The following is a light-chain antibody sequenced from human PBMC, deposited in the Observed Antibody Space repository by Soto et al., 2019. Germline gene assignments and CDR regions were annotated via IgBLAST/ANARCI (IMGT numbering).Light chain of an antibody. Sequence: PVDLSTLSCRASQSVSRSLTWYQQKPGQAPRLLIYDASTRATGIPPRFSGSGSGTDFTLTISSLEPEDFAVYYCQQRINSFGGGTKVDI. CDR3: QQRINS. CDR2: DAS. J-gene: IGKJ4*01. CDR1: QSVSRS. V-gene: IGKV3-11*01.